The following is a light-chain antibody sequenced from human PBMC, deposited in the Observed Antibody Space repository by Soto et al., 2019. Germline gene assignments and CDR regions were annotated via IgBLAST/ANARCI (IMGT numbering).Light chain of an antibody. CDR3: QKYSSVPV. CDR2: AAS. J-gene: IGKJ3*01. CDR1: QDIRNF. Sequence: DIQMTQSPTSLSASVGDRVTITCRASQDIRNFVAWYQQKPGQAPKLLIYAASTLQSGVPSRVSGSGSGTDFTLTINSLQPEDVATYSCQKYSSVPVFGPGTKVEIK. V-gene: IGKV1-27*01.